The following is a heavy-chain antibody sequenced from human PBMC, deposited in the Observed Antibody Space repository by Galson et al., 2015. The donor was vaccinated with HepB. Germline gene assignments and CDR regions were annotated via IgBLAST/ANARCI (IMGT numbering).Heavy chain of an antibody. CDR2: INGRGSTR. CDR1: GFIFRHHA. J-gene: IGHJ5*02. V-gene: IGHV3-23*01. D-gene: IGHD3-16*01. Sequence: SLRLSCAGSGFIFRHHAMAWIRQAPGKGLEWVSGINGRGSTRPYSDAVKGRFSISRDNSKDTVFLQMDNLRAEDTAVYYCVKEGSWFGGDWFNPWGQGALVTVS. CDR3: VKEGSWFGGDWFNP.